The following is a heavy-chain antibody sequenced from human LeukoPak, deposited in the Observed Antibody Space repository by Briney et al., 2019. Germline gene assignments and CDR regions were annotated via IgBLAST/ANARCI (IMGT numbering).Heavy chain of an antibody. CDR2: IMQDGSEK. CDR3: ATRPEPTMVTT. D-gene: IGHD4/OR15-4a*01. J-gene: IGHJ4*02. CDR1: GFTFSTYW. V-gene: IGHV3-7*01. Sequence: GGSLRLSCVGSGFTFSTYWMSWVRQAPGKGLEWVANIMQDGSEKNYVDSVKGRFTISRDNARNSLYLQMNSLGAEDTAVYYCATRPEPTMVTTWGQGTQVTVSS.